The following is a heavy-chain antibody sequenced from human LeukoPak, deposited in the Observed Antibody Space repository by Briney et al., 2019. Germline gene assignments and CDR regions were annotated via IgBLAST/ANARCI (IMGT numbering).Heavy chain of an antibody. V-gene: IGHV3-74*01. CDR2: INSDGRST. CDR3: ARNYNGMSC. Sequence: PGGSLRLSCVASGLTFTNYGMMWVRQAPGKGLVWVSYINSDGRSTTYAGSVKGRFIISRDNAKNTLYLQMNSLRAEDTAMYYCARNYNGMSCWGQGTLVIVSS. D-gene: IGHD1-26*01. J-gene: IGHJ4*02. CDR1: GLTFTNYG.